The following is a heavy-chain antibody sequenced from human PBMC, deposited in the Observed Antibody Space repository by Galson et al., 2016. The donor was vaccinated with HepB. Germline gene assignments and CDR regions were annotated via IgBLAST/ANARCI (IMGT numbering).Heavy chain of an antibody. CDR3: AKARSRYGSDCTDY. CDR2: ISYDGHNK. V-gene: IGHV3-30*18. J-gene: IGHJ4*02. Sequence: SLRLSCAASGFSFSSYGMHWVRQAPGKGLEWLAVISYDGHNKYYGDSVKGRFTISRDNSNNTLYLQVTSLRAEDTAVYYCAKARSRYGSDCTDYWGQGALVTVSS. D-gene: IGHD6-19*01. CDR1: GFSFSSYG.